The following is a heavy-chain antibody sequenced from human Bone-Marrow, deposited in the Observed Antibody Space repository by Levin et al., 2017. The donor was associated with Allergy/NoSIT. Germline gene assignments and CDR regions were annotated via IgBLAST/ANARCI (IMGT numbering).Heavy chain of an antibody. J-gene: IGHJ4*02. V-gene: IGHV4-61*02. CDR2: IHTSGST. CDR3: AGDYCSGPRCYEFDY. Sequence: SETLSLTCSVSGDSVSSGSYYWSWIRQPAGKGLEWIGRIHTSGSTNYNPSLKSRVTISLDMSKNQVSLRLSSVTAADTAVYYCAGDYCSGPRCYEFDYWGQGTLVTVSS. D-gene: IGHD2-15*01. CDR1: GDSVSSGSYY.